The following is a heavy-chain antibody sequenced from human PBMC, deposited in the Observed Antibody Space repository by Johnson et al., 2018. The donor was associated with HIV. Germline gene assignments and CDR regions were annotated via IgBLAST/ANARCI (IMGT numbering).Heavy chain of an antibody. J-gene: IGHJ3*02. D-gene: IGHD1-14*01. CDR2: IKQDGSNT. CDR3: AKHKGTTGPSGDAFDM. Sequence: VQLVESGGGLVQPGRSLRLSCAASGFTFSIYWMSWVRQAPGKGLEWVANIKQDGSNTYCADSVKGRFTISRDNSKNTLYLQMDSLRAEDTAVYYCAKHKGTTGPSGDAFDMWGQGTMVTVSS. V-gene: IGHV3-7*01. CDR1: GFTFSIYW.